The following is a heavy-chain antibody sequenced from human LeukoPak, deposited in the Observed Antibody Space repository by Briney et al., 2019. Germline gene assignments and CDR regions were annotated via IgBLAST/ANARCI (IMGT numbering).Heavy chain of an antibody. CDR2: IYYSGST. V-gene: IGHV4-59*01. D-gene: IGHD2-15*01. J-gene: IGHJ4*02. CDR3: ARDGGSEQFDY. Sequence: PSETLSLTCTVSGGSISNYYWGWIRQPPGKELEWIGYIYYSGSTNYNPSLKSRVTISVDTSKNQFSLKLSSVTAADTAAYYCARDGGSEQFDYWGQGTLVTVSS. CDR1: GGSISNYY.